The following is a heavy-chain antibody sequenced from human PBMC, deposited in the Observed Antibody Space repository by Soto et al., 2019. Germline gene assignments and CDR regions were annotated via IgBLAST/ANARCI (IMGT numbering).Heavy chain of an antibody. CDR3: ARGIGYCSSINCYSSRRLRFDS. Sequence: WTWIRQSPEKGLEWICEVNHSGTTYYNPSLKTRVTISVHTPKNQFSLKMSSVNAADTAVYYCARGIGYCSSINCYSSRRLRFDSWGQGTLVTVSS. CDR2: VNHSGTT. J-gene: IGHJ4*02. V-gene: IGHV4-34*01. D-gene: IGHD2-2*01.